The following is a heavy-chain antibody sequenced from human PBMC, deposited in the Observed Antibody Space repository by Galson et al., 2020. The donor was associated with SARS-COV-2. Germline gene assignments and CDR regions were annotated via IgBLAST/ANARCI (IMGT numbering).Heavy chain of an antibody. CDR2: VHSSGKT. J-gene: IGHJ4*02. CDR3: ARDPNGYCRSANCAVPY. Sequence: SETLSLTCTVSGGSFSSGDYYWSWFRQPPVKGLEWIGYVHSSGKTSYTPSLKSRLAISKDTSKKQFSLKLSSVTAADTAVYFCARDPNGYCRSANCAVPYWGQGTLVTVSS. CDR1: GGSFSSGDYY. D-gene: IGHD2-2*01. V-gene: IGHV4-30-4*01.